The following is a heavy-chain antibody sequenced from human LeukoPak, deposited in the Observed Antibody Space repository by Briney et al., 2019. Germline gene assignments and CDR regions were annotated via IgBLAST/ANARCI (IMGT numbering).Heavy chain of an antibody. CDR2: IYYSGST. CDR3: ARQGELSSYYFDY. D-gene: IGHD3-16*02. Sequence: PSETPSLTCSVSGGSISSYYWSWIRQPPGKGLEWIGYIYYSGSTNYNPSLKSRVTISVDTSKNQFSLKLSSVTAADTAVYYCARQGELSSYYFDYWGQGTLVTVSS. V-gene: IGHV4-59*08. CDR1: GGSISSYY. J-gene: IGHJ4*02.